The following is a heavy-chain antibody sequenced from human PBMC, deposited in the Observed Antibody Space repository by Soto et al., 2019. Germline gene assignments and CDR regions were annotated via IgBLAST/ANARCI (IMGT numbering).Heavy chain of an antibody. D-gene: IGHD2-8*01. V-gene: IGHV3-30*18. J-gene: IGHJ5*01. CDR2: ILYDGNNK. CDR3: AKDTGDCTKGLCVSTWFDS. Sequence: QVQLVESGGGVVQPGRSLRLSCAASGFTFSNYGIHWLRQAPGKGLEWVAVILYDGNNKYYAHSVEGRFTISRDNSTNKVYLQMNSLREEDTAMYYCAKDTGDCTKGLCVSTWFDSRGQGALVPISS. CDR1: GFTFSNYG.